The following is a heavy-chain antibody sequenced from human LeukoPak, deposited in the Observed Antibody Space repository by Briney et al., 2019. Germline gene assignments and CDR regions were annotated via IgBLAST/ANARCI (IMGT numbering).Heavy chain of an antibody. Sequence: SETLSLTCAVYGGSFSGYYWSWIRQPPGKGLEWIGEINHSGSTNYNPSLESRVTISVDTSKNQFSLKLSSVTAADTAVYYCARGPTYYYDSSGYYDWGQGTLVTVST. CDR1: GGSFSGYY. D-gene: IGHD3-22*01. CDR2: INHSGST. V-gene: IGHV4-34*01. J-gene: IGHJ4*02. CDR3: ARGPTYYYDSSGYYD.